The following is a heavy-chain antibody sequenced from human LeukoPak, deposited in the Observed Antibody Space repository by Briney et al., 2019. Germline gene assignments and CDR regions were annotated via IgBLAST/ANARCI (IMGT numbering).Heavy chain of an antibody. V-gene: IGHV3-23*01. D-gene: IGHD2-2*01. CDR3: ANPLTQSKRYCSSTNCYYYMDV. J-gene: IGHJ6*03. CDR2: ISGSGGST. Sequence: GGSLRLSCAASGFTFSSYAMSWVRQAPGKELEGVSTISGSGGSTYYADSVKGRFTISRDNSKNTLYLQMNSLRAEDTAVYYCANPLTQSKRYCSSTNCYYYMDVWGKGTTVTVSS. CDR1: GFTFSSYA.